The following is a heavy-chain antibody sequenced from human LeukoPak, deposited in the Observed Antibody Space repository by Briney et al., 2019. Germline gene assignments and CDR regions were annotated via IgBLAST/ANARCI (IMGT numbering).Heavy chain of an antibody. V-gene: IGHV4-4*07. CDR2: IYTSGST. Sequence: SETLSLTCTVSGGSFSTYYWSWIRQPAGKGLEWIGRIYTSGSTNYNPSLKSRVTISVDKSKNQFSLKLSSVTAADTAVYYCARERGSGSYFYYYYMDVWGKGTTVTVSS. D-gene: IGHD1-26*01. CDR3: ARERGSGSYFYYYYMDV. CDR1: GGSFSTYY. J-gene: IGHJ6*03.